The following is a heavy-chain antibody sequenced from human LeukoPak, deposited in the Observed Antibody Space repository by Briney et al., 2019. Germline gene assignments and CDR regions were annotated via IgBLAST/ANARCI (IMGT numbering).Heavy chain of an antibody. V-gene: IGHV3-23*01. J-gene: IGHJ3*01. D-gene: IGHD6-25*01. CDR3: ARDEIPSGT. CDR1: GFTFSSYV. Sequence: GGSLRLSCLASGFTFSSYVMNWVRQTPGKGLEWVSSISVSGGSTYYADSVKGRFTISRDNSRSTVDLQMNSLRVEDTGIYYCARDEIPSGTWGQGTMVIVSS. CDR2: ISVSGGST.